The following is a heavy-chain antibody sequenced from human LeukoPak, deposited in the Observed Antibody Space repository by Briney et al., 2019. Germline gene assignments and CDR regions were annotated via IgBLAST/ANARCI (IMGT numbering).Heavy chain of an antibody. CDR2: ISGSGGST. D-gene: IGHD6-6*01. J-gene: IGHJ4*02. V-gene: IGHV3-23*01. CDR3: AKDQAKYSSSSTDY. Sequence: GGSLRLSCAASGFTVSSNYMSWVRQAPGKGLEWVSAISGSGGSTYYADSVKGRFTISRDNSKNTLYLQMNSLRAEDTAVYYCAKDQAKYSSSSTDYWGQGTLVTVSS. CDR1: GFTVSSNY.